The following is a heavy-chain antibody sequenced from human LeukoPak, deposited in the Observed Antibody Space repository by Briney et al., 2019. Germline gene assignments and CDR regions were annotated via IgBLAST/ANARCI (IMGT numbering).Heavy chain of an antibody. J-gene: IGHJ4*02. V-gene: IGHV3-7*03. D-gene: IGHD2-8*01. CDR3: ANEEWYRFDY. CDR2: MDGGGSAT. CDR1: GFAFNSYW. Sequence: GGSLRLSCAASGFAFNSYWMSWVRQTPGKGLEWVATMDGGGSATYYVDSVKGRSTITRDNAKNSLFLQMNSLRAEDTALYYCANEEWYRFDYWGQGTLVTVPS.